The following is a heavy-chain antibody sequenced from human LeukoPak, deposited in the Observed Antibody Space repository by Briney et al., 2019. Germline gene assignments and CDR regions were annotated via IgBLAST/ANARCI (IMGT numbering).Heavy chain of an antibody. CDR1: GFTFGSYG. CDR3: ARGELYGMDV. J-gene: IGHJ6*02. V-gene: IGHV3-NL1*01. Sequence: GGSLRLSCAASGFTFGSYGMHWVRQAPGKGLEWVSVIYSGGSTYYADSVKGRFTISRDNSKNTLYLQMNSLRAEDTAVYYCARGELYGMDVWGQGTTVTVSS. D-gene: IGHD1-26*01. CDR2: IYSGGST.